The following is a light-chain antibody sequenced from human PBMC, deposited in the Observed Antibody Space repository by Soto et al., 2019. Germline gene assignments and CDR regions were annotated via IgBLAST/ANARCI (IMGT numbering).Light chain of an antibody. J-gene: IGKJ5*01. CDR2: GAS. CDR3: QQYKNWPL. Sequence: MMMTQSPATLSVSRGERVTLXXRTSHSVNSHVAWYQQKPGQAPGXLLYGASTRATGIPVRFSGSGFGTEFTLTISSLQSEDFAVYYCQQYKNWPLFGQGTRLEIK. V-gene: IGKV3-15*01. CDR1: HSVNSH.